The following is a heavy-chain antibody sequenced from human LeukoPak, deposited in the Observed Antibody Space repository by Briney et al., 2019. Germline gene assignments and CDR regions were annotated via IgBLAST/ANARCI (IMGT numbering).Heavy chain of an antibody. CDR2: INYSGSA. D-gene: IGHD2-15*01. CDR3: ATFDCGGSRFDFDH. V-gene: IGHV4-59*08. J-gene: IGHJ4*02. Sequence: PSETLSLTCTVSGDSLSSFYWSWIRQPPRKGLECFMSINYSGSASYNPSLIKRLTISLDTTNNQFSLKLMCAPAAAAPVFYCATFDCGGSRFDFDHWGPGTLVSVSS. CDR1: GDSLSSFY.